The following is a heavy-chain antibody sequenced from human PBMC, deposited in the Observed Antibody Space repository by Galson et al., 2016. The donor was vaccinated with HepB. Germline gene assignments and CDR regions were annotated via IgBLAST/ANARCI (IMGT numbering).Heavy chain of an antibody. CDR2: IYNSGST. J-gene: IGHJ4*02. Sequence: ETLSLTCTVSGGSVSSATYYWTWIRQPPGKDLEWLGYIYNSGSTNYNPSLKRRVTISIDTSKNQLSLKLISVTAADTAVYCCARPGRGSASSRWSQGTLVTVSS. CDR3: ARPGRGSASSR. D-gene: IGHD6-6*01. V-gene: IGHV4-61*01. CDR1: GGSVSSATYY.